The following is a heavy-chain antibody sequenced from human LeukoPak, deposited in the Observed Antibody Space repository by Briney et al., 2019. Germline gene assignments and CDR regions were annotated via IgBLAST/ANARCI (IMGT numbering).Heavy chain of an antibody. Sequence: GRSLRLSCAASGFTFSSYGIHWVRQAPGKGLEWVAVISYDGSNKYYADSVKGRFTISRDNSKNTLYLQMNSLRAEDTAVYYCASRRDYYDSSGYDGPNEWGQGTLVTVSS. J-gene: IGHJ4*02. D-gene: IGHD3-22*01. CDR2: ISYDGSNK. CDR3: ASRRDYYDSSGYDGPNE. CDR1: GFTFSSYG. V-gene: IGHV3-30*03.